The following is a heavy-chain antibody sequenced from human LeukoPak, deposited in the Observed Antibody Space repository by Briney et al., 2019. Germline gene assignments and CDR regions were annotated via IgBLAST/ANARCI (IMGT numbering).Heavy chain of an antibody. Sequence: ASVKVSCKASTYTFTGYAMHWVRQAPGQGLEWMGWINPNSGAAQYAEKFQGRVTMTRDTSISTAYMELTRLTSVDTAVYYCVKMRGPLYASGWYYFDYWGQGTLVTVSS. V-gene: IGHV1-2*02. CDR1: TYTFTGYA. CDR3: VKMRGPLYASGWYYFDY. J-gene: IGHJ4*02. CDR2: INPNSGAA. D-gene: IGHD6-19*01.